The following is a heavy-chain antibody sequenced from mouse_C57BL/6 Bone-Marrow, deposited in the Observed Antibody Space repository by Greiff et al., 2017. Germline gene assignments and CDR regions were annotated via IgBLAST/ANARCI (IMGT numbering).Heavy chain of an antibody. CDR3: AREGLHYYGIPAWLAY. V-gene: IGHV1-81*01. J-gene: IGHJ3*01. CDR1: GYTFTSYG. Sequence: QVHVKQSGAELARPGASVQLSCKASGYTFTSYGISWVKQRTGQGLEWIGEIYPRSGNTYYNEKFKGKATLTADKSSSTAYMELRSLTSEDSAVYFCAREGLHYYGIPAWLAYWGQGTLVTVSA. D-gene: IGHD1-1*01. CDR2: IYPRSGNT.